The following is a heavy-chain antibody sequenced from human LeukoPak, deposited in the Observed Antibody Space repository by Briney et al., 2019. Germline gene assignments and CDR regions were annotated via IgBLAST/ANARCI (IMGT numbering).Heavy chain of an antibody. CDR1: GFTFSSNW. CDR3: VRDLGGRSGH. V-gene: IGHV3-74*01. D-gene: IGHD1-26*01. Sequence: GGSPRLSCAASGFTFSSNWMHWVRQAPGKGLVWVSRINEDGSTTNYADSVKGRSTIFRDNAKITLYLQMNSLRAEDTAVYYCVRDLGGRSGHWGQGTLVTVSS. CDR2: INEDGSTT. J-gene: IGHJ4*02.